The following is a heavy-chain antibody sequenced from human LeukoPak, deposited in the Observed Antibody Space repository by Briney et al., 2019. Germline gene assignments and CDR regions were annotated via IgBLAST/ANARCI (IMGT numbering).Heavy chain of an antibody. Sequence: PGGSLRLSCAASGFTFDDYGMSWGRQAPGKGLERVSGINWNGGSTVYADSVKGRFTISRDNAKNSLYLQMNSLRAEDTALYYCARDLICTNGVCLYYFDYWGQGTLVTVSS. CDR1: GFTFDDYG. CDR3: ARDLICTNGVCLYYFDY. D-gene: IGHD2-8*01. V-gene: IGHV3-20*04. J-gene: IGHJ4*02. CDR2: INWNGGST.